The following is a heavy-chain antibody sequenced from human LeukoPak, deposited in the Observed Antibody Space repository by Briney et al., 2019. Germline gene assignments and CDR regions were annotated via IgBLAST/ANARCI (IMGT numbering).Heavy chain of an antibody. Sequence: PGGSLRLSCAVSGFTFNSYAMHWVRQAPGKGLEWVAVISSDGSNNYYVDSVKGRFTISRDNSKNTLYLQMNSLRAEDTAVYYCAREAESSSNGDYWGQGTLVTVSS. J-gene: IGHJ4*02. CDR1: GFTFNSYA. CDR2: ISSDGSNN. CDR3: AREAESSSNGDY. D-gene: IGHD3-10*01. V-gene: IGHV3-30-3*01.